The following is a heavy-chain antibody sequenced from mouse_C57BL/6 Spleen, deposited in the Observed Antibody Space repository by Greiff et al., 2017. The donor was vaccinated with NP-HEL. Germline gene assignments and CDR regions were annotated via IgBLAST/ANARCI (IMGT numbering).Heavy chain of an antibody. V-gene: IGHV1-63*01. D-gene: IGHD2-5*01. J-gene: IGHJ2*01. CDR3: ARGGYSNPYYFDY. CDR1: GYTFTNYW. CDR2: IYPGGGYT. Sequence: QVHVKQSGAELVRPGTSVKMSCKASGYTFTNYWIGWAKQRPGHGLEWIGDIYPGGGYTNYNEKFKGKATLTADKSSSTAYMQFSSLTSEDSAIYYCARGGYSNPYYFDYWGQGTTLTVSS.